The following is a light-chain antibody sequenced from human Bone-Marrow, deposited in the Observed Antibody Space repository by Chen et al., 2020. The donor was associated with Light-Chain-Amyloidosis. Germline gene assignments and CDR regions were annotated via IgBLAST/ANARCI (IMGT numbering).Light chain of an antibody. Sequence: DIVMTQFPDSLAVSLGERATINCKSSQSVLYSSNNKNYLAWYQQKPGQPPKLLISWASTRESGVPDRFSCSGSGADFPHTISSLQAEDVAVYYCQQYYSIPVTFGPGTKVD. V-gene: IGKV4-1*01. CDR3: QQYYSIPVT. CDR1: QSVLYSSNNKNY. J-gene: IGKJ3*01. CDR2: WAS.